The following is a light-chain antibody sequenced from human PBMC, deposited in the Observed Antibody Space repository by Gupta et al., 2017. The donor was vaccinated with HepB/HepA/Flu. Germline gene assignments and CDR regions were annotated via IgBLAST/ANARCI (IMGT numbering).Light chain of an antibody. Sequence: ALTQPPSPSWPPGQSVTISCTGTSSDIGNYNYVSWYQQHPGKAPKLIIYEVTKRPSGVPDRFSGSKSGNTASLTVSGLQAEDEAHYHCTSYAGSNNLLFGGGTKLTVL. J-gene: IGLJ2*01. V-gene: IGLV2-8*01. CDR3: TSYAGSNNLL. CDR1: SSDIGNYNY. CDR2: EVT.